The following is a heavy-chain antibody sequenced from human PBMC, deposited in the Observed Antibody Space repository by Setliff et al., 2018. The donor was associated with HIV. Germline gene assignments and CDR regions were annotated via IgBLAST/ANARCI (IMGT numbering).Heavy chain of an antibody. CDR1: GYTFISYG. Sequence: ASVKVSCKASGYTFISYGISWVRQAPGRGLEWMGWISAYNGNTNYAQKLQARVTMTTDTSTSTAYMELRSLRSDDTAVYYCATSSRIYYYSYMDVWGKGTTVTVSS. J-gene: IGHJ6*03. CDR2: ISAYNGNT. V-gene: IGHV1-18*01. D-gene: IGHD2-2*01. CDR3: ATSSRIYYYSYMDV.